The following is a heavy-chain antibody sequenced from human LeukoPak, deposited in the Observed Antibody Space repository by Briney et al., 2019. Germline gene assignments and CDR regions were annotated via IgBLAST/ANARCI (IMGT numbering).Heavy chain of an antibody. CDR3: ARGDVYSSSWLFDY. CDR2: IYYSGST. V-gene: IGHV4-59*01. J-gene: IGHJ4*02. D-gene: IGHD6-13*01. Sequence: SETLSLTCTVSGGSISSYYWSWIWQPPGKGLEWIGYIYYSGSTNYNPSLKSRVTISVDTSKNQFSLKLSSVTAADTAVYYCARGDVYSSSWLFDYWGQGTLVTVSS. CDR1: GGSISSYY.